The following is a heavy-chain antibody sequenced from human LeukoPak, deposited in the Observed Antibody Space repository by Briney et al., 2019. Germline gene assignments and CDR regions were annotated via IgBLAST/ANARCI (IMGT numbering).Heavy chain of an antibody. J-gene: IGHJ4*02. CDR3: ARDAGQWLVQDAFDY. Sequence: GGSLRLSCAASGFTFSSYAMHWVRQAPGKGLEWVAVISYDGSNKYYADSVKGRFTISRDNSKNTLYLQMNSLRAEDTAVYYCARDAGQWLVQDAFDYWGQGTLVTVSS. D-gene: IGHD6-19*01. CDR2: ISYDGSNK. V-gene: IGHV3-30*04. CDR1: GFTFSSYA.